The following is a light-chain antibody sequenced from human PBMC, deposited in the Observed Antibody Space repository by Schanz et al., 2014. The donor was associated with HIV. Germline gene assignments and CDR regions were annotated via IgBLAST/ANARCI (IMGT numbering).Light chain of an antibody. Sequence: IFFPPSPGILSLSPGGRATLSCGASQRLSSSYLAWYQQKRDQPPRLVIYATSSRAAGIPDRFSGTGSGTDFTLTISRLEPEDFAVYYCQQYGSSPWTFGQGTRVDVK. J-gene: IGKJ1*01. CDR3: QQYGSSPWT. CDR1: QRLSSSY. V-gene: IGKV3-20*01. CDR2: ATS.